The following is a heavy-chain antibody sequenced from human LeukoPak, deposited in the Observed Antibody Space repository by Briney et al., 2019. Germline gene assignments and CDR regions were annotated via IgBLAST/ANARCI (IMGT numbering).Heavy chain of an antibody. D-gene: IGHD3-10*01. V-gene: IGHV1-18*01. CDR3: ARALGSWIYVFEY. CDR1: GYTFSTSG. Sequence: ASVKVSCKASGYTFSTSGISWVRQAPGQGLESMGWISTYNGNTRYAQKFQGRVTMTTDTSTSTAYMELRSLRSDDTAVYYCARALGSWIYVFEYWGQGTLVTVSS. J-gene: IGHJ4*02. CDR2: ISTYNGNT.